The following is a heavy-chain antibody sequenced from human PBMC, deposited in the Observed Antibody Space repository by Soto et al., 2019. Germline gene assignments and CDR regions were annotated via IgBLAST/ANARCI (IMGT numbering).Heavy chain of an antibody. V-gene: IGHV3-30*18. J-gene: IGHJ4*02. CDR3: AKDEGGDSSSWYW. CDR1: GFTFSSYG. D-gene: IGHD6-13*01. CDR2: ISYDGSNK. Sequence: GGSLRLSCAASGFTFSSYGMHWVRQAPGKGLEWVAVISYDGSNKYYADSVKGRFTISRDNSKNTLYLQMNSLRAEDTAVYYCAKDEGGDSSSWYWWGQGTLVTVSS.